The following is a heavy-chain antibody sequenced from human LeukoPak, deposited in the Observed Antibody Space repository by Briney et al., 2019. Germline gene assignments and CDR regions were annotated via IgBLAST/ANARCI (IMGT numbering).Heavy chain of an antibody. D-gene: IGHD5-24*01. V-gene: IGHV3-53*01. Sequence: GGSLRLSCAASGFTVSSNYMSWVRQAPGKGLEWVSVIYSGGTTDYADSVKGRFTISRDNSNNTLYLQMNSLRAEDTAVYYCASTTPAGYNLFYFDHWGQGTLVTVSS. CDR1: GFTVSSNY. CDR3: ASTTPAGYNLFYFDH. CDR2: IYSGGTT. J-gene: IGHJ4*02.